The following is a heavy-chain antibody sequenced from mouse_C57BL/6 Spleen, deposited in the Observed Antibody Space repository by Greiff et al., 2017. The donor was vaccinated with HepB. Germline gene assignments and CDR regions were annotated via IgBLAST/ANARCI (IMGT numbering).Heavy chain of an antibody. CDR1: GFTFSSYA. J-gene: IGHJ2*01. Sequence: DVKLQESGGGLVKPGGSLKLSCAASGFTFSSYAMSWVRQTPEKRLEWVATISDGGSYTYYPDNVKGRFTISRDNAKNNLYLQMSHLKSEDTAMYYCAREDGSSYDWGQGTTLTVSS. CDR3: AREDGSSYD. D-gene: IGHD1-1*01. CDR2: ISDGGSYT. V-gene: IGHV5-4*01.